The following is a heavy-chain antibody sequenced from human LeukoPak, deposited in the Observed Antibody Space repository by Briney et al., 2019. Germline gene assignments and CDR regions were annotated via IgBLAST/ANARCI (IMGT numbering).Heavy chain of an antibody. CDR3: AKDWRGIHSTVTTNWFDP. Sequence: GGSLRLSCAASGFTSRSYWMHWVRQAPGKGLVWVSRISSDGSSTSYADSVKGRFTISRDNAKNTLYLQMNSLRAEDTAVYYCAKDWRGIHSTVTTNWFDPWGQGTLVTVSS. V-gene: IGHV3-74*01. CDR2: ISSDGSST. D-gene: IGHD4-17*01. CDR1: GFTSRSYW. J-gene: IGHJ5*02.